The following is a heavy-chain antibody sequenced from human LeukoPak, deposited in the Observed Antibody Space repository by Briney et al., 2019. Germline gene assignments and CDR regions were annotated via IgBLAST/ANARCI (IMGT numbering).Heavy chain of an antibody. CDR3: ARDVRFLEWPPVGMDV. CDR1: GGSISSYY. D-gene: IGHD3-3*01. Sequence: ETLSLTCTVSGGSISSYYWSWIRQPAGKGLEWIGRIYTSGSTNYNPSLKSRVTMSVGTSKNQFSLKLSSVTAADTAVYYCARDVRFLEWPPVGMDVWGQGTTVTVSS. V-gene: IGHV4-4*07. J-gene: IGHJ6*02. CDR2: IYTSGST.